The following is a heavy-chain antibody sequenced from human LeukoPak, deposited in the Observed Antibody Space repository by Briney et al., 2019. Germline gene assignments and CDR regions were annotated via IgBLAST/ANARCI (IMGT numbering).Heavy chain of an antibody. CDR1: GDSISSGGFH. Sequence: SETLSLTCTASGDSISSGGFHWSWIRQHPGKGLEWIGYIYYSGTTYYNPSLKSRVSLSVDTSQNQFSLKLSSVTAADTAVYYCARDLNTPRWFDSWGQGTLVTVSS. J-gene: IGHJ5*01. CDR3: ARDLNTPRWFDS. CDR2: IYYSGTT. V-gene: IGHV4-31*03.